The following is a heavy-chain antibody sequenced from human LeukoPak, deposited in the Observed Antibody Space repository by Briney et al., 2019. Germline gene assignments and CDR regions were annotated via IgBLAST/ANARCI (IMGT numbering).Heavy chain of an antibody. CDR1: GGSISSYY. V-gene: IGHV4-59*08. Sequence: SETLSLTCTVSGGSISSYYWSWIRQPPGKGLEWIGYIYYSGSTNYNPSLKSRVTISVDTSKNQFSLKLSSVTAADTAVYYCARSRGSGKGGFDYWGQGTLVTVSS. J-gene: IGHJ4*02. D-gene: IGHD3-10*01. CDR3: ARSRGSGKGGFDY. CDR2: IYYSGST.